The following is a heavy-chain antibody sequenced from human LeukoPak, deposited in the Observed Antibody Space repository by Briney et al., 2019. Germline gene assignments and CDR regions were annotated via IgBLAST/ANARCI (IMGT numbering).Heavy chain of an antibody. Sequence: GGSLRLPCAASGFTFSSYWMSWVRQAPGKGLEWVANIRPDGSEIYYGDSVKGRFTISRDNAKNSLYLQMNSLRAEDTAVYYCARYCSGGSCWDYWGQGTLVTVSS. CDR1: GFTFSSYW. CDR2: IRPDGSEI. J-gene: IGHJ4*02. D-gene: IGHD2-15*01. CDR3: ARYCSGGSCWDY. V-gene: IGHV3-7*01.